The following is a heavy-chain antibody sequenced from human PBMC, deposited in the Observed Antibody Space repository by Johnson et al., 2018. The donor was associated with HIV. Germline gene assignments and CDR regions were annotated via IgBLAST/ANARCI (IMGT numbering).Heavy chain of an antibody. CDR1: GFSFSDYY. D-gene: IGHD1-1*01. J-gene: IGHJ3*02. V-gene: IGHV3-11*04. CDR2: ISNDGSKK. Sequence: VQLVESGGDLVKPGGSLRLSCAASGFSFSDYYMSWIRRAPGKGLEWVTFISNDGSKKYYTDSVKGRFTISRDNTKNSLSLQINSLRADDTAVYYCAKDTGAYYDIWGKGTMVTVSS. CDR3: AKDTGAYYDI.